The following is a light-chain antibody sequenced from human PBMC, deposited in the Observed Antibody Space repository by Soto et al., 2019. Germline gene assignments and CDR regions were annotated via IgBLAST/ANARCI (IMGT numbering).Light chain of an antibody. Sequence: TISRRASQGIRNDLGWYQQKPGKAPKLLIYAASSLPSGVPSRFSGSGAGTDFSLTICSLQPEDSATYYCLQDYSVPLAFGGGTKVDIK. CDR3: LQDYSVPLA. CDR2: AAS. CDR1: QGIRND. V-gene: IGKV1-6*01. J-gene: IGKJ4*01.